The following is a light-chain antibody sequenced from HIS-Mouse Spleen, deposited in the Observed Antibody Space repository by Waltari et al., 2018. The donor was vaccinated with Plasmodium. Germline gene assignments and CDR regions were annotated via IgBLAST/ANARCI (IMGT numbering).Light chain of an antibody. CDR1: SSAVGGYNY. Sequence: QSALTQPRPVSGSPGQPVTISCTRTSSAVGGYNYASQYQPHPGKAPKLMIYDVSKRPSGVPDRFSGSKSGNTASLTISGLQAEDDADYYCCSYAGSYTWVFGGGTKLTVL. V-gene: IGLV2-11*01. CDR3: CSYAGSYTWV. CDR2: DVS. J-gene: IGLJ2*01.